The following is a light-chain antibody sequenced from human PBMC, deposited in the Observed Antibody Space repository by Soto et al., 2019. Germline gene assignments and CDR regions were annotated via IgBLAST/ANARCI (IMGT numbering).Light chain of an antibody. J-gene: IGKJ2*01. Sequence: DIQMTQSPSTLSASVGDRVTITCRASQSISSWLAWYQQKPGKAPKLLIYDASSLESGVPSRFSGSGSGTEFTLTSSGLQPDDFATYYCQRYNTLYTFGQGTKLESK. CDR1: QSISSW. V-gene: IGKV1-5*01. CDR3: QRYNTLYT. CDR2: DAS.